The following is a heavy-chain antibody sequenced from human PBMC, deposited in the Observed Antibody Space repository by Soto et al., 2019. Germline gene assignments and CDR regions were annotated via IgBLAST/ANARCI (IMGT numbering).Heavy chain of an antibody. CDR1: GGSISSSSYY. D-gene: IGHD3-16*01. V-gene: IGHV4-39*07. Sequence: SETLSLTCAVSGGSISSSSYYWGWIRQPPGKGLEWIGCIYYSGSTYYNPSLKSRVTISVDRSKNQFSLKLSSVTAADTAVYYCARRWGDYFDYWGQGTLVTVSS. J-gene: IGHJ4*02. CDR3: ARRWGDYFDY. CDR2: IYYSGST.